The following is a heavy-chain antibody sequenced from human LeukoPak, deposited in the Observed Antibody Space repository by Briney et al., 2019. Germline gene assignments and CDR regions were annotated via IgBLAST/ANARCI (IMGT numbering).Heavy chain of an antibody. CDR3: PTSAARGIAQPGLEF. CDR2: ISDSSIYI. J-gene: IGHJ4*02. CDR1: GFIFSNYY. D-gene: IGHD6-13*01. V-gene: IGHV3-11*06. Sequence: GGSLRLSCAASGFIFSNYYMSWTRQAPGKGLEWVSYISDSSIYIHYAASVKGRFTISRDNAKNSLYLQMNSLRAEDTAIYYCPTSAARGIAQPGLEFWGQGTLVTVSS.